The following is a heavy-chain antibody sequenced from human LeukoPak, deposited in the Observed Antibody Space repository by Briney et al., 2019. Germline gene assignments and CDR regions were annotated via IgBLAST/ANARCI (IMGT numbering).Heavy chain of an antibody. CDR2: ISYDGSNK. Sequence: PGGSLRLSCAASGFTFRRYGMHWVRQAPGKGLEWVAVISYDGSNKFYADSEKGRFTISRDNSKSTLYLQMNSLRAEDTAVYYCARAGFSSGWGNYEYWGQGTLVTVSS. CDR3: ARAGFSSGWGNYEY. J-gene: IGHJ4*02. D-gene: IGHD6-19*01. CDR1: GFTFRRYG. V-gene: IGHV3-30*03.